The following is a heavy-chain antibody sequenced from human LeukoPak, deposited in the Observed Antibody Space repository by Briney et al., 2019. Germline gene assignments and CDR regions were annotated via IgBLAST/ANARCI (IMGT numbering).Heavy chain of an antibody. CDR3: ARDTSTVTNREFDY. CDR2: ISSDTSYI. CDR1: GFTFSRFP. Sequence: GGSLRLSCAASGFTFSRFPMQWVRQAPGKGLEWVSLISSDTSYIHYADSVKGRFTISRDNAKNSVFLQMNSLRAEDTAVYYCARDTSTVTNREFDYWGQGTLVTVSS. V-gene: IGHV3-21*01. J-gene: IGHJ4*02. D-gene: IGHD4-17*01.